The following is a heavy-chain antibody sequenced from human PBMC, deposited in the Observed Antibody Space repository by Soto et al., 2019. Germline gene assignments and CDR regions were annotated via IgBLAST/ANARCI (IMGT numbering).Heavy chain of an antibody. J-gene: IGHJ4*02. CDR3: ARDRYPFDY. V-gene: IGHV3-53*01. Sequence: EVQLVESGGGLIQPGGSLRLSCAASGFTVSSNYMSWVRQAPGKGLEWVSVIYSGGSTYYADSVKGRFTISRDNSKNTXXLXMNXLXAEDTAVYYCARDRYPFDYWGQGTLVTVSS. CDR1: GFTVSSNY. D-gene: IGHD1-26*01. CDR2: IYSGGST.